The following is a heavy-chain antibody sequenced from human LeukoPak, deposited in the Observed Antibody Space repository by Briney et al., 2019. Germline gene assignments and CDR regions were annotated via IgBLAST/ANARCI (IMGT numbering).Heavy chain of an antibody. D-gene: IGHD2-21*02. J-gene: IGHJ4*02. CDR1: GFTFSKYS. CDR2: ISSSSSTI. V-gene: IGHV3-48*01. CDR3: AVGPNCGGDCYSSPVDY. Sequence: GGSLRLSCAVSGFTFSKYSMNWVRQAPGKGLEWVSYISSSSSTIYYADSVKGRFTISRDNAKNSLYLQMSRLRAEDTAVYYCAVGPNCGGDCYSSPVDYWGQGTLVSVSS.